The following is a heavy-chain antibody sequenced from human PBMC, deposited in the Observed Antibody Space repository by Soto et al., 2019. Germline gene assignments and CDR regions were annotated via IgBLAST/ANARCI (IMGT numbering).Heavy chain of an antibody. CDR3: ARDLWGYCGTDCYPLDV. CDR1: GGSISGYY. J-gene: IGHJ6*02. Sequence: SETLSLTCTVSGGSISGYYWSWIRQPPGKGLEWIGYMYNTGSTAYNPSFKSRVTISVDTSKNQFSLKLNSVTAADTAVYYCARDLWGYCGTDCYPLDVWGQGTTVTVSS. V-gene: IGHV4-59*01. D-gene: IGHD2-21*02. CDR2: MYNTGST.